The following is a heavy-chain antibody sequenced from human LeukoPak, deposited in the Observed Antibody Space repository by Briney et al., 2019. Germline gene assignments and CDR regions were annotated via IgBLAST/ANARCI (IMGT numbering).Heavy chain of an antibody. CDR3: TTTRTITSIWYYFDY. CDR1: GFTFVDFA. J-gene: IGHJ4*02. D-gene: IGHD6-13*01. V-gene: IGHV3-49*04. CDR2: IRSRAYGGTT. Sequence: PGGSLRLSCTGSGFTFVDFALGWVRQSLGEGLEGVGFIRSRAYGGTTEYAASVKGRFTISRDDSKSITYLQMSSLKSEDTGVYYCTTTRTITSIWYYFDYWGQGALVTVSS.